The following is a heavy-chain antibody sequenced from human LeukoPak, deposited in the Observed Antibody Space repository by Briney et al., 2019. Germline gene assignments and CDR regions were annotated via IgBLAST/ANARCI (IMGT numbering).Heavy chain of an antibody. CDR3: ARTPSYYDSSGYVFDC. Sequence: GGSLRLSCAASGFTFDDYAMLWVRQPPGKGLEWVSLVTWDGGSAYYADSVKGRFTISRDNSKNTLYLQMNSLRAEDTAVYYCARTPSYYDSSGYVFDCWGQGTLVTVSS. CDR2: VTWDGGSA. J-gene: IGHJ4*02. CDR1: GFTFDDYA. V-gene: IGHV3-43D*03. D-gene: IGHD3-22*01.